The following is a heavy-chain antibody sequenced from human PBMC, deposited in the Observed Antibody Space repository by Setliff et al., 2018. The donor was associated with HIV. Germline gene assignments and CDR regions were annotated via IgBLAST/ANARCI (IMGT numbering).Heavy chain of an antibody. CDR3: AGRKSVGVPDYGGNSEDY. V-gene: IGHV1-69*13. CDR1: GYTFTSYG. Sequence: SVKVSCKASGYTFTSYGITWVRRAPGQGLEWMGGIIPIFGTANYAQKFQGRVTITADESTSTAYMELSSLRSEDTAVYYCAGRKSVGVPDYGGNSEDYWGQGTLVTVSS. J-gene: IGHJ4*02. CDR2: IIPIFGTA. D-gene: IGHD4-17*01.